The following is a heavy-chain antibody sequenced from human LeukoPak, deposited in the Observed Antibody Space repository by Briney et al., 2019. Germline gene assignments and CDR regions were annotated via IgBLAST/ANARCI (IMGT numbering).Heavy chain of an antibody. CDR1: GGSISSGGYS. J-gene: IGHJ4*02. Sequence: PSETLSLTCAVSGGSISSGGYSWSWLRQPPGTGLEWIGYIYHSGSTYYNPSLKSRVTISVDRSKSQFSLKLSSVTAADTAVYYCARGEGHFDYWGQGTLVTVSS. V-gene: IGHV4-30-2*01. CDR3: ARGEGHFDY. CDR2: IYHSGST.